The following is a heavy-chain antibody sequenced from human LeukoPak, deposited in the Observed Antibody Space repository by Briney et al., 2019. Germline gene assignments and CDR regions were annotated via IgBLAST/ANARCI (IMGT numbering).Heavy chain of an antibody. D-gene: IGHD6-13*01. CDR3: ARDTYSRLDY. CDR2: ISGSSSTI. J-gene: IGHJ4*02. CDR1: GFTFSVYS. V-gene: IGHV3-48*01. Sequence: AGGSLRLSCAASGFTFSVYSMTWVRQAPGKGLEWVSYISGSSSTIYYADSVKGRFTISRDNAKNSLYLQMNSLRVEDTAVYYCARDTYSRLDYWGQGTLVTVSS.